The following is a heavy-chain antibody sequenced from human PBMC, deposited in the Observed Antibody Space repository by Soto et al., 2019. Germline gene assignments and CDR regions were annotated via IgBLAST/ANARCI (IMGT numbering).Heavy chain of an antibody. Sequence: GGSLRLSCAASGFTFSSYAMNWVRQTPGKGLEWVSAISGSGSNTYYADSVKGRFTISRDNAKNTLYLQMNSLRAEDTAVYYCARDPALGLFDYWGQGTLVTVSS. V-gene: IGHV3-23*01. CDR3: ARDPALGLFDY. CDR2: ISGSGSNT. J-gene: IGHJ4*02. CDR1: GFTFSSYA. D-gene: IGHD7-27*01.